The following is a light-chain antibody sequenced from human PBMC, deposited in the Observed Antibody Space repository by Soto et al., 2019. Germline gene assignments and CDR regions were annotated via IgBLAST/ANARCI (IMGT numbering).Light chain of an antibody. V-gene: IGLV4-69*01. Sequence: QLVLTQSPSASASLGASVKLTCTLSSGRSSYAIAWHQQQAEKGPRYLMKLNSDGSHSKGDGIPDRFSGSSSGAERYLTISSLQSEDEADYYCQTWGTGIQVFGGGTKVTVL. CDR1: SGRSSYA. CDR2: LNSDGSH. J-gene: IGLJ3*02. CDR3: QTWGTGIQV.